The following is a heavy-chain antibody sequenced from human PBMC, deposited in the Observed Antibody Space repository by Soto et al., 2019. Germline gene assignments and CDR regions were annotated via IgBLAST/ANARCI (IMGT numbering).Heavy chain of an antibody. CDR2: ISYDGSNK. V-gene: IGHV3-30-3*01. CDR1: GFTFSSYA. J-gene: IGHJ4*02. D-gene: IGHD2-15*01. Sequence: QVQLVESGGGVVQPGRSLRLSCAASGFTFSSYAMHWVRQAPGKGLEWVAVISYDGSNKYYADSVKGRFTISRDNSKNTLYLQMNSLRAEDTAVYYCARGRGGRTVAYYFDYWGQGTLVTVSS. CDR3: ARGRGGRTVAYYFDY.